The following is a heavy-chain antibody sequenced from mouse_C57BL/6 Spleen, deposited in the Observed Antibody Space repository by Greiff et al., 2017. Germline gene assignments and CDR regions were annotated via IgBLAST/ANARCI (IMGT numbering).Heavy chain of an antibody. CDR1: GYAFSSYW. D-gene: IGHD2-4*01. CDR3: AREDYDAWFAY. Sequence: QVQLKESGAELVKPGASVKISCKASGYAFSSYWMNWVKQRPGKGLEWIGQIYPGDGDTNYNGKFKGKATLTADKSSSTAYMQLSSLTSEDSAVYFCAREDYDAWFAYWGQGTLVTVSA. J-gene: IGHJ3*01. V-gene: IGHV1-80*01. CDR2: IYPGDGDT.